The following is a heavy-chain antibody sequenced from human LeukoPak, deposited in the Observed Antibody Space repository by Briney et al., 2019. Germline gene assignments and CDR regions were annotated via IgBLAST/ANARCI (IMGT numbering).Heavy chain of an antibody. CDR1: GFTFSSYA. Sequence: QPGGSLRLSCAASGFTFSSYAMHWVRQAPGKGLEWVAVISYDGSNKYYADSVKGRFTISRDNSKNTLYLQMNSLRAEDTAVYYCAKDSTSSSSYYFDYWGQGTLVTVSS. V-gene: IGHV3-30-3*01. J-gene: IGHJ4*02. CDR2: ISYDGSNK. D-gene: IGHD6-6*01. CDR3: AKDSTSSSSYYFDY.